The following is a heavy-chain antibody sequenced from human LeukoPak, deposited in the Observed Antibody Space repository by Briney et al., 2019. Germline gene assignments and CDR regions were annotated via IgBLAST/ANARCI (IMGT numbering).Heavy chain of an antibody. CDR3: AKERGMITFGGACS. Sequence: PGGSLRLSCAASGFTFSNYAMNWVRQAPGKGLEWVSAISGSGGSTYYADSVKGRFTISRDNSKNTLYLQMNSLRAEDTAVYYCAKERGMITFGGACSWGQGTLVTVSS. V-gene: IGHV3-23*01. D-gene: IGHD3-16*01. CDR2: ISGSGGST. CDR1: GFTFSNYA. J-gene: IGHJ5*02.